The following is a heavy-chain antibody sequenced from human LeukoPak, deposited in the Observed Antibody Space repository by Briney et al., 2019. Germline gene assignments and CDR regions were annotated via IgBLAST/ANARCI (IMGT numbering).Heavy chain of an antibody. D-gene: IGHD5-24*01. V-gene: IGHV3-23*01. CDR3: ARGGYRAMAYFDY. J-gene: IGHJ4*02. CDR2: ISGSGGST. Sequence: PGGSLRLSCAASGFTFSSYAMSWVRQAPGKGLEWVSAISGSGGSTYYADSVKGRFTISRDNSKNTLYLQMNSLRAEDTAIYYCARGGYRAMAYFDYWGQGTLVTVSS. CDR1: GFTFSSYA.